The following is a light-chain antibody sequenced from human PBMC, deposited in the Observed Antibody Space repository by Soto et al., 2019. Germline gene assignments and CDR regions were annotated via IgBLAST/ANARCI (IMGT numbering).Light chain of an antibody. CDR3: CSYAGQRVV. Sequence: QSALTQPASVSGSPGQSITISCTGTSLVSWYQQHPGKAPKLMIYEGSKRPSGVSNRFSGSKSGNTASPTISGLQAEDEADYYCCSYAGQRVVFGGGTQLTVL. J-gene: IGLJ2*01. CDR1: SL. CDR2: EGS. V-gene: IGLV2-23*01.